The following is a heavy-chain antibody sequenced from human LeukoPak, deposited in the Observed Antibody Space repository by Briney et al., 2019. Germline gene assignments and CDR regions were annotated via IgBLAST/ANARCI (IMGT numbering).Heavy chain of an antibody. V-gene: IGHV1-2*02. Sequence: ASVKVSCKASGYTFTGYYMHWVRQAPGQGLEWMGWINPNSGGTNYAQKFQGRVTMTRDTSISTAYMELRSLRSDDTAVYYCARVRARKWEPPYYFDYWGQGTLVTVSS. CDR3: ARVRARKWEPPYYFDY. J-gene: IGHJ4*02. CDR2: INPNSGGT. D-gene: IGHD1-26*01. CDR1: GYTFTGYY.